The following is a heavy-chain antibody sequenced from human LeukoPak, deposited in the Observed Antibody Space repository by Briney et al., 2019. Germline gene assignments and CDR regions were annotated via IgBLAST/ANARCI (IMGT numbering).Heavy chain of an antibody. V-gene: IGHV4-39*01. D-gene: IGHD2-8*01. CDR2: IYYSGST. CDR1: GGSISGSSYY. CDR3: ARQGRLYPNWFDP. Sequence: SETLSLTCTVSGGSISGSSYYWGWIRQPPGKGLEWIGSIYYSGSTYYNPSLKSRVTISVDTSKNQFSLKLSSVTAADTAVYYCARQGRLYPNWFDPWGQGTLVTVSS. J-gene: IGHJ5*02.